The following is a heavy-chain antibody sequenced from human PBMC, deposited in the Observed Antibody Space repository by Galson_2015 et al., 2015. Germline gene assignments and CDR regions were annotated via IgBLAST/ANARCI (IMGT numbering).Heavy chain of an antibody. Sequence: SLRLSCAASGFTLSSYAMHWVRQAPGKGLEWVAVISYDGSEKYYVDSVKGRFTISRDNAKNSLFLQMNSLRAEDTAVYYCATDGSYYDYWGQGTLVTVSS. V-gene: IGHV3-30*04. CDR1: GFTLSSYA. CDR3: ATDGSYYDY. D-gene: IGHD1-26*01. J-gene: IGHJ4*02. CDR2: ISYDGSEK.